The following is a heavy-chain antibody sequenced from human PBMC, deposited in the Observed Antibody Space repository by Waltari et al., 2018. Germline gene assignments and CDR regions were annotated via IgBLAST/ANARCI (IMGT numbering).Heavy chain of an antibody. V-gene: IGHV3-23*01. J-gene: IGHJ6*02. CDR2: VNMDGGWT. D-gene: IGHD6-6*01. CDR3: AKSLEPDRLRYGMDV. CDR1: GFPFSSYA. Sequence: EVQLLESGGGLSQPGGSLRLSCAASGFPFSSYAMSWVRQAPGKGLQGVSGVNMDGGWTYYANSVRGRFTISRDNSKNTLYLQMYSLRAEDTAIYYCAKSLEPDRLRYGMDVWGQGTTVTVSS.